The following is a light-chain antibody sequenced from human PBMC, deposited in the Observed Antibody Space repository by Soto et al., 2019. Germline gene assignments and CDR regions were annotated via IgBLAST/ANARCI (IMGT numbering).Light chain of an antibody. J-gene: IGLJ3*02. CDR3: CSYAGSYDWV. CDR2: EVT. CDR1: SSDVGGYNY. Sequence: QSALTQPRSVSGSPGQTVTISCTGTSSDVGGYNYVSWYQQHPGKAPKVLIYEVTKRPSGVPDRFSGSKSGNTASLTISGLHAEDEADYYCCSYAGSYDWVFGGGTKLTVL. V-gene: IGLV2-11*01.